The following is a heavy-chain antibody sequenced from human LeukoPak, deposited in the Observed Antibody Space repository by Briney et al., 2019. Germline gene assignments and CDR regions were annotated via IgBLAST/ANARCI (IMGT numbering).Heavy chain of an antibody. Sequence: GGSLRLSCTASGFTFGDYAMSWVRQAPGKGLEWVGFIRSKGYGGTTEYAASVKGRFTISRDDSKSIAYLQMNSLKTEDTAVYYCTSSIAVAGNWGQGTLVTVSS. J-gene: IGHJ4*02. D-gene: IGHD6-19*01. CDR2: IRSKGYGGTT. V-gene: IGHV3-49*04. CDR1: GFTFGDYA. CDR3: TSSIAVAGN.